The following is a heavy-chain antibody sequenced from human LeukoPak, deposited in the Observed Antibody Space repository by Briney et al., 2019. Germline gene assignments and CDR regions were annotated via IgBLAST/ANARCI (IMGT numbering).Heavy chain of an antibody. CDR3: ARRGITYSTSYFDS. CDR2: IFYSGST. V-gene: IGHV4-39*01. J-gene: IGHJ4*02. Sequence: SETLSLTCTVSGASISSSSFWGWIRRPPARRMEWIGHIFYSGSTYYNPSLKSRVTLSVDTSDNQFSLKLSSVTATDTAIYYCARRGITYSTSYFDSWGQGVLVTVSP. D-gene: IGHD2-2*01. CDR1: GASISSSSF.